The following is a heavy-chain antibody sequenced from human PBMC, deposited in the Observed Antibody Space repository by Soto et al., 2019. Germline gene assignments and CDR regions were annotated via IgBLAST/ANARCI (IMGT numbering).Heavy chain of an antibody. CDR1: GYTFTSYA. CDR3: ARDNRKMTTHYYYYYYTDV. V-gene: IGHV1-3*01. Sequence: ASVKVSCKASGYTFTSYAMHWVRQAPGQRLEWMGWINAGNGNTKYSQKFQGRVTITRDTSASTAYMELSSLRSEDTAVYYCARDNRKMTTHYYYYYYTDVWGKGTTVTVSS. J-gene: IGHJ6*03. CDR2: INAGNGNT.